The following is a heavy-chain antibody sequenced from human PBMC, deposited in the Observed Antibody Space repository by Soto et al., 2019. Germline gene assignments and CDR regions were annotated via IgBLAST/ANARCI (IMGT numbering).Heavy chain of an antibody. Sequence: GSLRLSCAASGFTFSSYSMNWVRQAPGKGLEWVSPISSSSSYIYYADSVKGRFTISRDNAKNSLYLQMNSLRAEDTAVYYCARDHREHGALNVYYYYGMDVWGQGTTVTVSS. J-gene: IGHJ6*02. V-gene: IGHV3-21*01. CDR3: ARDHREHGALNVYYYYGMDV. CDR2: ISSSSSYI. CDR1: GFTFSSYS. D-gene: IGHD1-26*01.